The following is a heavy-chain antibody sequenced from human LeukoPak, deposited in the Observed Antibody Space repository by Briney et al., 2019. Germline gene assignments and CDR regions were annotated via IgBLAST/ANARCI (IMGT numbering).Heavy chain of an antibody. CDR1: GYTFTSYY. CDR2: INPSGGST. Sequence: GASVKVSCKASGYTFTSYYMHWVRQAPGQGLEWMGIINPSGGSTSYAQKFQGRVTMTRDTSTSTVYMELSSLRSEDTAVYYCARHGYSYGPQELNFDYWGQGTLVTVSS. J-gene: IGHJ4*02. CDR3: ARHGYSYGPQELNFDY. D-gene: IGHD5-18*01. V-gene: IGHV1-46*01.